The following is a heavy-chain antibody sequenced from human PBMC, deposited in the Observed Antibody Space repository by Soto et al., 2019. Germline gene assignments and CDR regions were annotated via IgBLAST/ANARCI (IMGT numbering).Heavy chain of an antibody. D-gene: IGHD2-15*01. CDR1: GGSISSGGYY. J-gene: IGHJ3*02. CDR2: IYYSGST. Sequence: QVQLQESGPGLVKPSQTLSLTCTVSGGSISSGGYYWSWIRQHPGKGREWIGYIYYSGSTYYNPFLKSRVTKSGDTSKNQFSLKLSSVTAADTAVYYCARGGIVVVVAARDAFDIWGQGTMVTVSS. V-gene: IGHV4-31*03. CDR3: ARGGIVVVVAARDAFDI.